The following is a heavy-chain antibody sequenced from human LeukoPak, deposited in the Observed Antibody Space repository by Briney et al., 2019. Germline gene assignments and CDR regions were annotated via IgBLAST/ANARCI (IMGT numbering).Heavy chain of an antibody. J-gene: IGHJ6*02. D-gene: IGHD3-9*01. CDR1: GGSISSGSYY. Sequence: SETLSLTCTVSGGSISSGSYYWSWIRQPAGKGLEWIGRIYTSGSTNYNPSLKSRVTISVDTSKNQFSLKLSSMTAADTAVYYCARGSYDMPYGMDVWGQGTTVTVSS. CDR3: ARGSYDMPYGMDV. V-gene: IGHV4-61*02. CDR2: IYTSGST.